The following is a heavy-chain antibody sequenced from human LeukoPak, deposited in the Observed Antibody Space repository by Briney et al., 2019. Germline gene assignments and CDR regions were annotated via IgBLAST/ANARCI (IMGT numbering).Heavy chain of an antibody. CDR1: GYTFDSYG. CDR2: ISAYNGDT. J-gene: IGHJ3*01. CDR3: ARGPGDSVKYPRSFDV. Sequence: ASVKVSCKTSGYTFDSYGISWVRQAPGQGLEWMGWISAYNGDTNFAQKFQDRVTMTTDTSTSTAYMELRSLKIDDTAVYYCARGPGDSVKYPRSFDVWGQGTMVTVSS. V-gene: IGHV1-18*01. D-gene: IGHD5/OR15-5a*01.